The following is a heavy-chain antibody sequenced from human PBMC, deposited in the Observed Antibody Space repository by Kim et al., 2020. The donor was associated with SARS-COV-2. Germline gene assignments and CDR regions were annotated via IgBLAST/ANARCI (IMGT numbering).Heavy chain of an antibody. J-gene: IGHJ3*02. Sequence: SETLSLTCTVSGGSISSYYLSWIRQPPGKGLEWIGYIYYSGSTNYNPSLKSRVTISVDTSKNQFSLQLSSVTAADTAVYYCARDLGGSGYVAFDIWGQGT. V-gene: IGHV4-59*01. CDR3: ARDLGGSGYVAFDI. CDR1: GGSISSYY. CDR2: IYYSGST. D-gene: IGHD3-3*01.